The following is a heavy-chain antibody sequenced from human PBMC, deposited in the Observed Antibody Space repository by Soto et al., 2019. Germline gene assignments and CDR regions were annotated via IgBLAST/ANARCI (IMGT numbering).Heavy chain of an antibody. CDR2: IYYSGST. D-gene: IGHD4-17*01. CDR3: ARAPRPYGDCGQFDY. CDR1: GGSISSGDYY. Sequence: QVQLQESGPGLVKPSQTLSLTCTVSGGSISSGDYYWSWIRQPPGKGLEWIGYIYYSGSTYYNPSLKSRVTISVDTSKNQFSLKLSSVTAADTAVYYCARAPRPYGDCGQFDYWGQGTLVTVSS. J-gene: IGHJ4*02. V-gene: IGHV4-30-4*01.